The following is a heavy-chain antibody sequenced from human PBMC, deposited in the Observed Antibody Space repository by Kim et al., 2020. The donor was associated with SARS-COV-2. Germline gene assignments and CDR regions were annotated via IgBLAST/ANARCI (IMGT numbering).Heavy chain of an antibody. Sequence: SETLSLTCTVSGGSISSSSYYWGWIRQPPGKGLEWIGSIYYSGSTYYNPSLKSRVTISVDTSKNQFSLKLSSVTAADTAVYYCARLYYDFWSGYYTTYFDYWGQGTLVTVSS. CDR2: IYYSGST. V-gene: IGHV4-39*01. D-gene: IGHD3-3*01. J-gene: IGHJ4*02. CDR3: ARLYYDFWSGYYTTYFDY. CDR1: GGSISSSSYY.